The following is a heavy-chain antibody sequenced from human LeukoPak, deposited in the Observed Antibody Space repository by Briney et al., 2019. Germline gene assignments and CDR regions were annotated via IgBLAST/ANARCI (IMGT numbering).Heavy chain of an antibody. D-gene: IGHD6-19*01. CDR1: GFTFSSYA. V-gene: IGHV3-23*01. CDR2: ISGSGGST. J-gene: IGHJ4*02. CDR3: AKSRILGGNGWYVPFDY. Sequence: GGSLRLSCAASGFTFSSYAMSWVRQAPGKGLEWVSAISGSGGSTYYADSVKGRFTISRDNSKNTLYLQMNSLRAEDTAVYYCAKSRILGGNGWYVPFDYWGQGTLVTVSS.